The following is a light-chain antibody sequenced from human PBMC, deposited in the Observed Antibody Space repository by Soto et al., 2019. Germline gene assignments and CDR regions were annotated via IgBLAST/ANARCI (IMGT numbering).Light chain of an antibody. CDR1: ESVSRN. V-gene: IGKV3-15*01. Sequence: EIMLKQSPGTLSVSPGERATLSCRASESVSRNLAWYQQKPGQAPRLLIYDASTRATGIPDRFSGGGSGTELTLTISSLQSEDFVVYYCQQYNSCHPITFGQGTRLEIK. CDR3: QQYNSCHPIT. CDR2: DAS. J-gene: IGKJ5*01.